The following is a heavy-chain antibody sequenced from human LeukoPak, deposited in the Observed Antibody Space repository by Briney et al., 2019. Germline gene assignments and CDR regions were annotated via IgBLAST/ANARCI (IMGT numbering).Heavy chain of an antibody. Sequence: SETLSLTCTVSGGSIINYYWSWIRQPPGKGLEWIGEINHSGSTNYNPSLKSRVTISVDTSKNQFSLKLSSVTAADTAVYYCARAQRSGDYTEFNDDYWGQGTLVTVSS. J-gene: IGHJ4*02. CDR2: INHSGST. CDR3: ARAQRSGDYTEFNDDY. V-gene: IGHV4-34*01. CDR1: GGSIINYY. D-gene: IGHD2-21*02.